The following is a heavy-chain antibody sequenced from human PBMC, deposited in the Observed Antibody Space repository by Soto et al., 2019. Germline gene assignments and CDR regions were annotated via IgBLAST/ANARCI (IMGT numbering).Heavy chain of an antibody. CDR2: IIPILGIA. CDR1: GGTFSSYT. Sequence: ASVKVSCKASGGTFSSYTISWMRQAPGQGLEWMGRIIPILGIANYAQKLQGRVTITADKSTSTAYMELSSLRSEDTAVYYCARDLAAAGDYWGQGTLVTVSS. J-gene: IGHJ4*02. V-gene: IGHV1-69*04. D-gene: IGHD6-13*01. CDR3: ARDLAAAGDY.